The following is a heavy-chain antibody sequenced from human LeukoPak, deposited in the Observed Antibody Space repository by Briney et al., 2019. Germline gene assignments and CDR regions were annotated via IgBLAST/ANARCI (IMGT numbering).Heavy chain of an antibody. CDR1: GYTSTSYG. CDR2: INPNSGGT. Sequence: GASVKVSCKASGYTSTSYGISWVRQAPGQGLEWMGWINPNSGGTKSAQKFQGRVTMTRDTSISTAYMELSRLRSDDTAVYYCARDPYDSSSYYYSYFDYWGQGTLVTVSS. V-gene: IGHV1-2*02. D-gene: IGHD3-22*01. J-gene: IGHJ4*02. CDR3: ARDPYDSSSYYYSYFDY.